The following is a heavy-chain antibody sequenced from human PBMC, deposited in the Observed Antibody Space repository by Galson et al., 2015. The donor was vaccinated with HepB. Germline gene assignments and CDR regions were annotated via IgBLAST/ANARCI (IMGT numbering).Heavy chain of an antibody. J-gene: IGHJ4*02. CDR3: ARSRITIFGVADQDY. D-gene: IGHD3-3*01. V-gene: IGHV1-18*01. CDR2: INAYNGNT. CDR1: GYTFTTYG. Sequence: SVKVSCKAFGYTFTTYGISWVRQAPGQGLEWMGWINAYNGNTNYVQKLQGRLTMTTDTSTSTAFMELRSLRSDDTAVYYCARSRITIFGVADQDYWGQGTLVTVSS.